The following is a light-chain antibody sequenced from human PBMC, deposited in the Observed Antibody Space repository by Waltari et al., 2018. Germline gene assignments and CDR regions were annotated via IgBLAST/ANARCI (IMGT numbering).Light chain of an antibody. V-gene: IGLV2-23*01. Sequence: QSALTQPASVSGSPGQSITIPCTGTRSDVGSYNLVSWYQEHPGKAPKLMIYEDSKRPSGVSNRFSGSKSGSTASLTISGLQAEDEADYYCCSYAGSFTLVFGGGTKLTVL. J-gene: IGLJ2*01. CDR1: RSDVGSYNL. CDR2: EDS. CDR3: CSYAGSFTLV.